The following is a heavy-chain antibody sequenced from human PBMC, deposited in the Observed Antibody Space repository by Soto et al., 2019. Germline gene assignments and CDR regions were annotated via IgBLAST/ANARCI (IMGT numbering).Heavy chain of an antibody. V-gene: IGHV3-66*01. CDR2: IYSGGST. D-gene: IGHD2-21*01. J-gene: IGHJ3*02. CDR3: ARAAYDDAFDI. CDR1: GFTVSSNY. Sequence: WGSLRLSCAASGFTVSSNYMSWVRQAPGKGLEWVSVIYSGGSTYYADSVKGRFTISRDNSKNTLYLQMNSLRAEDTAVYYCARAAYDDAFDIWGQGTMVTVSS.